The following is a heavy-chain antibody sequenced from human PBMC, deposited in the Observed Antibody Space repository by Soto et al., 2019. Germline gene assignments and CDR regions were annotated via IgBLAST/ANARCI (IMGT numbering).Heavy chain of an antibody. V-gene: IGHV4-34*01. J-gene: IGHJ5*02. CDR1: GGSFSGYY. CDR2: INHSGST. Sequence: ASETLSLTCAVYGGSFSGYYWSWIRQPPGKGLEWIGEINHSGSTNYNPSLKSRVTISVDTSKNQFSLKLSSVTAADTAVYYCGRGGSDFWSGNYTPRSNWFDPGGQGPLVPVSP. CDR3: GRGGSDFWSGNYTPRSNWFDP. D-gene: IGHD3-3*01.